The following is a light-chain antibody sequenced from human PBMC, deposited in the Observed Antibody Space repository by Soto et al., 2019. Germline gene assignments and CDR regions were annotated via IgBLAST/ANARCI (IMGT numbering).Light chain of an antibody. CDR2: GAF. CDR3: QQFRNSSYT. V-gene: IGKV3-20*01. Sequence: VLTQSPGTLSLSPGERATLSCRAGRNINIAYVAWYQQKPGQAPRLLIYGAFNRATGIPDRFSGSGFGTDFTLTISRLEPEDFAVYYCQQFRNSSYTFGQGTKLEI. CDR1: RNINIAY. J-gene: IGKJ2*01.